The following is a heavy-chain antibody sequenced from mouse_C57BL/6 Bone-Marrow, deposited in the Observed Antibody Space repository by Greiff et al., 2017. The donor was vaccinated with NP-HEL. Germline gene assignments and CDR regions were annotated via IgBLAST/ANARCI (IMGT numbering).Heavy chain of an antibody. J-gene: IGHJ4*01. V-gene: IGHV5-16*01. Sequence: EVNLVESEGGLVQPGSSMKLSCTASGFTFSDYYMAWVRQVPEKGLEWVANINYDGSSTYYLDSLKSRFIISRDNAKNILYLQMSNLKSEDTATYYCAREGGLRRRTYAMDYWGQGTSVTVSS. CDR1: GFTFSDYY. CDR3: AREGGLRRRTYAMDY. D-gene: IGHD2-4*01. CDR2: INYDGSST.